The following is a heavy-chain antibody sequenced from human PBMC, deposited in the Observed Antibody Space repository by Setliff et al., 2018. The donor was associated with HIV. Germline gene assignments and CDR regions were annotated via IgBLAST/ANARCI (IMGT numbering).Heavy chain of an antibody. D-gene: IGHD4-17*01. J-gene: IGHJ4*02. Sequence: QSGGSLRLSCAASGFTFNTYAVTWVRQAPGKGLEWVSVISSDSSAIYYADSVKGRFTISRDNSKNTLYLQMNSPRAEDTAVYYCARDLYPLTTRYSFDYWGQGTLVTVSS. CDR1: GFTFNTYA. CDR3: ARDLYPLTTRYSFDY. V-gene: IGHV3-23*01. CDR2: ISSDSSAI.